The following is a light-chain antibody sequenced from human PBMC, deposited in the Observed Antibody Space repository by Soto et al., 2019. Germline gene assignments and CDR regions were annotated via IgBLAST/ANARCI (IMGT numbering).Light chain of an antibody. V-gene: IGLV2-8*01. CDR3: SSYACSSNV. J-gene: IGLJ1*01. CDR1: SSDVGGYNY. CDR2: EVN. Sequence: QSVLTQPPSASGSPGQSVAISYTGTSSDVGGYNYVSWYQQHPGKAPKLMIYEVNKRPSGVPDRFSGSKSGNTASLTVSGLQAEDEADYYCSSYACSSNVFGTGTKLTVL.